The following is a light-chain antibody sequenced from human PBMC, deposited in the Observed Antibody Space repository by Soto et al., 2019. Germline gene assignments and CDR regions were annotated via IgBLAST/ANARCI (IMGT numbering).Light chain of an antibody. V-gene: IGKV3-15*01. Sequence: EIVLTQSPATLSLSPGERATPSCRASQSISNNLAWYQQKPGQAPRLVIYSAFTRATGIPARFSGSGSGTEFTLTISSLQSEDFAVYYCQQYNKWPPWTFGQGTKVDIK. CDR3: QQYNKWPPWT. CDR1: QSISNN. J-gene: IGKJ1*01. CDR2: SAF.